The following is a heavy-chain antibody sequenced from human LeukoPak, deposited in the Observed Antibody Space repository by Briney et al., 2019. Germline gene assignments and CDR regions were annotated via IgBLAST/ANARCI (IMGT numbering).Heavy chain of an antibody. D-gene: IGHD3-3*01. Sequence: ASVKVSCKASGYTFTGYYMHWVRQAPGQGLEWMGWINPNSGGTNYAQKFQGRVTMTRDTSISTAYMELSRLRSDDTAVYYCARGRGYDFWSGYYWLDPWGQGTLVTVSS. J-gene: IGHJ5*02. CDR2: INPNSGGT. CDR1: GYTFTGYY. V-gene: IGHV1-2*02. CDR3: ARGRGYDFWSGYYWLDP.